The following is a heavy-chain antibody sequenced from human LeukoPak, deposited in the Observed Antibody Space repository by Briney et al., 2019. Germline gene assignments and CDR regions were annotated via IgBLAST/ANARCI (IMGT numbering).Heavy chain of an antibody. CDR3: ARCSTPHWIFDAFDI. Sequence: GASVKVSCKASGYTFTGHYMHWVRQAPGQGPEWMGWINPNSGGTNYAQKFQGRVTMTRDTSISTAYMELSGLRSDDTAVYYCARCSTPHWIFDAFDIWGRGTMVTVSS. V-gene: IGHV1-2*02. D-gene: IGHD1-1*01. J-gene: IGHJ3*02. CDR1: GYTFTGHY. CDR2: INPNSGGT.